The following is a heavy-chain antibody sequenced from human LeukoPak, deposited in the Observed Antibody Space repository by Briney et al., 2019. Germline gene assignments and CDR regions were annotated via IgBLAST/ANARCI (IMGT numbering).Heavy chain of an antibody. Sequence: GGSLRLSCAASGFTFSSYEMNWVRQAPGKGLEWVSYISSSGSTIYYADSVKGRFTISRDNAKNSLYLQMNSLRAEDTAVYYCARRSIVRGVVYFDYWGQGTLVTVSS. CDR1: GFTFSSYE. D-gene: IGHD3-10*01. V-gene: IGHV3-48*03. J-gene: IGHJ4*02. CDR3: ARRSIVRGVVYFDY. CDR2: ISSSGSTI.